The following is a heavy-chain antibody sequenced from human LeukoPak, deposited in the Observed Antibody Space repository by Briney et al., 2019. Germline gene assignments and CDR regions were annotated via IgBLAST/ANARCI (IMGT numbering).Heavy chain of an antibody. D-gene: IGHD1-26*01. V-gene: IGHV1-18*04. J-gene: IGHJ5*02. CDR2: ISAYNGNT. Sequence: ASVKVSCKASGYIFTGYYMHWVRQAPGEGLEWMGWISAYNGNTNYAQELQGRVTMTTDTSTSTAYMELRSLRSDDTAVYYCARVHSEEGWFDPWGQGTLVTVSS. CDR1: GYIFTGYY. CDR3: ARVHSEEGWFDP.